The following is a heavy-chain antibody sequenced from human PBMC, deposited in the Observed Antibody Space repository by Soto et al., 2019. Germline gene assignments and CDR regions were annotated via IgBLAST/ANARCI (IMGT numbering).Heavy chain of an antibody. V-gene: IGHV1-2*04. CDR2: INPNSGGT. J-gene: IGHJ4*02. CDR1: GYTFTGYY. CDR3: ARKSIAARKLDY. D-gene: IGHD6-6*01. Sequence: ASVKVSCKASGYTFTGYYMHWVRQAPGQGLEWMGWINPNSGGTNYAQKFQGWVTMTRDTSKNQFSLKLSSVTAADTAVYYCARKSIAARKLDYWGQGTLVTVSS.